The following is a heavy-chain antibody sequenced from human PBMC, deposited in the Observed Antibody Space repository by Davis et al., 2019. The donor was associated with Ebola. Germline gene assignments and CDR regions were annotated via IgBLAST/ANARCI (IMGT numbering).Heavy chain of an antibody. Sequence: SVKVSCKASGGTFSSYTISWVRQAPGQGLEWMGRIIPILGIANYAQKFQGRVTITADKSTSTAYMELSSLRSEDTAVYYCASNYYGSGNYFDYWGQGTLVTVSS. CDR3: ASNYYGSGNYFDY. CDR2: IIPILGIA. J-gene: IGHJ4*02. CDR1: GGTFSSYT. D-gene: IGHD3-10*01. V-gene: IGHV1-69*02.